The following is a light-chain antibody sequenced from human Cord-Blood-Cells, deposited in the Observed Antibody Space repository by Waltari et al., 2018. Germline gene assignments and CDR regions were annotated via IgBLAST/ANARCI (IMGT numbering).Light chain of an antibody. CDR3: SSYTSSSTLGV. J-gene: IGLJ3*02. Sequence: QSALTQPASVSGSPGQSITISCTGTSSDVGGYNSVSWYQQHAGNAPKLMIYEVSNRPSGVSNRFSGSKSGNTASLTISGLQAEDEADYYCSSYTSSSTLGVFGGGTKLTVL. CDR1: SSDVGGYNS. CDR2: EVS. V-gene: IGLV2-14*01.